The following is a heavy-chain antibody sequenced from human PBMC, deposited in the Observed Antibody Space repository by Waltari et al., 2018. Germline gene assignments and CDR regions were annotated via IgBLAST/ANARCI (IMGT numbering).Heavy chain of an antibody. CDR1: GYIFTNYW. V-gene: IGHV5-51*01. CDR3: ARRHYDTTNYVYPFDY. Sequence: EVQLVQSGAELKEPGESLKISCTGSGYIFTNYWIGWVRQMPGEGLEWMGIVSPGNSDTRDNPSFQGQVTISAYKAINTAYRQWSSLKASDTAVYYCARRHYDTTNYVYPFDYWGQGTLVTVSS. CDR2: VSPGNSDT. J-gene: IGHJ4*02. D-gene: IGHD2-8*01.